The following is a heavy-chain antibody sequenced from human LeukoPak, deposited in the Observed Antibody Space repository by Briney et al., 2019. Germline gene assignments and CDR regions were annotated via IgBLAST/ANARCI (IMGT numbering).Heavy chain of an antibody. Sequence: GGSLRLSCAASGFTFSDYYMSWIRQAPGKGLEWVSYFSSSGSTIYYADSVKGRFTISRDNAKNSLYLQMNSLRAEDTAVYYCARVSHSGSYYPVDPWGQGTLVTVSS. J-gene: IGHJ5*02. D-gene: IGHD3-10*01. CDR2: FSSSGSTI. CDR1: GFTFSDYY. CDR3: ARVSHSGSYYPVDP. V-gene: IGHV3-11*01.